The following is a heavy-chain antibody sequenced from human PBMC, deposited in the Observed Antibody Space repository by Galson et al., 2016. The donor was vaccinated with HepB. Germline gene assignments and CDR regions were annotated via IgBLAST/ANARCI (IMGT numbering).Heavy chain of an antibody. CDR3: ARDVGFGITLIRGPLKQARHFLDV. CDR2: IIPILGIR. CDR1: GVTLTNFS. Sequence: SCKASGVTLTNFSISWVRQAPGQGLEWMARIIPILGIRNFAKKFQGRMTITVDTSTAMAYMELSSLTSDDSAIYFCARDVGFGITLIRGPLKQARHFLDVWGEGTTVTVSS. V-gene: IGHV1-69*04. J-gene: IGHJ6*04. D-gene: IGHD3-10*01.